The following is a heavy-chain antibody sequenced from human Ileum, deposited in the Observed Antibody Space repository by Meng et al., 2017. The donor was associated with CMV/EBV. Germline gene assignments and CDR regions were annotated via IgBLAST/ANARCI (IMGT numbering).Heavy chain of an antibody. CDR2: ISAYSHVI. J-gene: IGHJ4*02. CDR3: AKGGAYCSDGSCSSPFDY. Sequence: FSFRNYVVGWVRQGPGEGLEWVSSISAYSHVIQDADSVKSRFTISRDNSRNTLYLEMSSLRADDTAVYFCAKGGAYCSDGSCSSPFDYWGRGTLVTVSS. D-gene: IGHD2-15*01. CDR1: FSFRNYV. V-gene: IGHV3-23*01.